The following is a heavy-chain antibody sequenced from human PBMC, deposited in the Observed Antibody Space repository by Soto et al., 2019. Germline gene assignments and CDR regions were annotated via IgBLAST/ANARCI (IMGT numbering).Heavy chain of an antibody. CDR1: GYTLTDYY. Sequence: QVQLAQSGAEVKKPGASVKFSCKASGYTLTDYYIHWVRQAPGRGLEWMGWINPETGDTYSAQNFQGRVTTTRDTSIDTGYMELSRLQSDDTAVYYCARSSGSYSYYGMDVWGQGTTLTVSS. D-gene: IGHD1-26*01. V-gene: IGHV1-2*02. J-gene: IGHJ6*02. CDR3: ARSSGSYSYYGMDV. CDR2: INPETGDT.